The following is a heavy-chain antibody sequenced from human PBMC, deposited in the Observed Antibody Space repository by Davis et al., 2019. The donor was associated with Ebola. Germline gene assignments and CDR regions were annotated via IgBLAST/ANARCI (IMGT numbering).Heavy chain of an antibody. CDR3: ASHYGSGPNDY. V-gene: IGHV3-33*08. D-gene: IGHD3-10*01. J-gene: IGHJ4*02. CDR1: GFTFSNAW. CDR2: IWYDGSNK. Sequence: GESLKISCAASGFTFSNAWMSWVRQAPGKGLEWVAVIWYDGSNKYYADSVKGRFTISRDNSKNTLYLQMNSLRAEDTAVYYCASHYGSGPNDYWGQGTLVTVSS.